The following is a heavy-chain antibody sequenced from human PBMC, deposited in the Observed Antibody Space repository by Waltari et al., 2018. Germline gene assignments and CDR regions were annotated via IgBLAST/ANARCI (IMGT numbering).Heavy chain of an antibody. D-gene: IGHD6-19*01. J-gene: IGHJ4*02. CDR3: AKDDAPGLVSSIDY. CDR2: ISWDGGST. CDR1: GFTFDDYT. Sequence: EVQLVESGGVVVQPGGSLRLSCAASGFTFDDYTMHWVRQAPGKGLEWVSLISWDGGSTYEADAVKGRVTISRDNSKNSLYLQMNSRRTEDTALYYCAKDDAPGLVSSIDYWGQGTLVTVSS. V-gene: IGHV3-43*01.